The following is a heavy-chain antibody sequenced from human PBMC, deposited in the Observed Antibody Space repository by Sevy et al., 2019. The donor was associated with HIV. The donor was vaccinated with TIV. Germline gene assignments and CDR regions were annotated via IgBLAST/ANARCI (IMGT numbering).Heavy chain of an antibody. D-gene: IGHD6-25*01. V-gene: IGHV4-38-2*01. CDR3: ARRLGYSSEPNPFDY. CDR2: IHHSGRT. CDR1: GYSISSGYF. J-gene: IGHJ4*02. Sequence: SETLSLTCAVSGYSISSGYFWGWIRQPPWKGLEWIANIHHSGRTSYNPSLKSRVTISVDTSRNQVSLKLTSMTAADTAVYYCARRLGYSSEPNPFDYWGQGTLVTVSS.